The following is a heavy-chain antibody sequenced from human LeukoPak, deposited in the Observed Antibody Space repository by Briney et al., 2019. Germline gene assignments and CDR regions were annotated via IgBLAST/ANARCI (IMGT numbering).Heavy chain of an antibody. CDR2: INTKGEA. CDR3: ATSNDAKIAPFDH. V-gene: IGHV4-4*09. J-gene: IGHJ4*02. D-gene: IGHD2-21*01. Sequence: TSETLSLTCTVSGVSMSAYQWSWVRQSPEKGLEWIGCINTKGEASYNPSLKSRVTTSVDTSKSQFSLRLTSVTAADTAVYYCATSNDAKIAPFDHWGQGAPVTVSS. CDR1: GVSMSAYQ.